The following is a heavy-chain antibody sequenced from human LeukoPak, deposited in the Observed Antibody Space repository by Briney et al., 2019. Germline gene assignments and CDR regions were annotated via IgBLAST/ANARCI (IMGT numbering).Heavy chain of an antibody. CDR2: ITHSGST. V-gene: IGHV4-34*01. CDR1: GGSFSTYY. Sequence: PSETLSLTCAVDGGSFSTYYWSWVRQPPGKGLEWIGEITHSGSTDYNPSLKSRVTISVDTSKNQFSLKLTSVTAADTAVYYCARGFVVVWEVLGVWGQGTLVTVSS. J-gene: IGHJ4*02. D-gene: IGHD1-26*01. CDR3: ARGFVVVWEVLGV.